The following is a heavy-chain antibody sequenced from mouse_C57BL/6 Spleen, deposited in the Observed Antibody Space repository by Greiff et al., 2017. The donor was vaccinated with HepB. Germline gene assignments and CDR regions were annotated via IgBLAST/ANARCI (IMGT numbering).Heavy chain of an antibody. Sequence: LEESGAELVRPGTSVKMSCKASGYTFTNYWIGWAKQRPGHGLEWIGDIYPGGGYTNYNEKFKGKATLTADKSSSTAYMQFSSLTSEDSAIYYCARSDGTRYYAMDYWGQGTSVTVSS. CDR2: IYPGGGYT. V-gene: IGHV1-63*01. J-gene: IGHJ4*01. D-gene: IGHD3-3*01. CDR3: ARSDGTRYYAMDY. CDR1: GYTFTNYW.